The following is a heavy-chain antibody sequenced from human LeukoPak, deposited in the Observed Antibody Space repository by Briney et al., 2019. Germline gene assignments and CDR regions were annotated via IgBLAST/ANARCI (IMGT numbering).Heavy chain of an antibody. CDR2: IRYDGNSN. D-gene: IGHD1-26*01. V-gene: IGHV3-30*02. CDR3: AKPTRGSGSFLIDY. Sequence: PGRSLRLSCAASGFTFRSSGMHWVRQAPGKGLEWVAFIRYDGNSNYYADSVKGRFTISRDNSENTLYLQMNSLRAEDTAVYYCAKPTRGSGSFLIDYWGQGTLVTVSS. J-gene: IGHJ4*02. CDR1: GFTFRSSG.